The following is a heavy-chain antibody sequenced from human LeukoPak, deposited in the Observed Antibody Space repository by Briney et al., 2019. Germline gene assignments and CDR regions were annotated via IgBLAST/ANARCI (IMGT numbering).Heavy chain of an antibody. Sequence: SQTLSLTCAISGDSFSTNSAAWNWIRQSPSRGLEWLGRTYYRSKWYNDYAVSVKSRITVNPDTSKNQFSLQLNSVTPEDTAVYYCTRDRHGNYGMDVWGQGTTVTVSS. CDR3: TRDRHGNYGMDV. V-gene: IGHV6-1*01. CDR1: GDSFSTNSAA. J-gene: IGHJ6*02. CDR2: TYYRSKWYN.